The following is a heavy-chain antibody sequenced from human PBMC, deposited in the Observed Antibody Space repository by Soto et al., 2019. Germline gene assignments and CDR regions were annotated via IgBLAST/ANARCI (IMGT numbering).Heavy chain of an antibody. V-gene: IGHV4-34*01. CDR2: INHSGST. J-gene: IGHJ5*02. CDR3: ARSDGDYVYWFDP. CDR1: GGSFSGYY. Sequence: SETLSLTCAVYGGSFSGYYWSWIRQPPGKGLEWIGEINHSGSTNYNPSLKSRVTISVDTSKNQFSLKLSSVTAADTAVYYCARSDGDYVYWFDPWGQGTLVTVSS. D-gene: IGHD4-17*01.